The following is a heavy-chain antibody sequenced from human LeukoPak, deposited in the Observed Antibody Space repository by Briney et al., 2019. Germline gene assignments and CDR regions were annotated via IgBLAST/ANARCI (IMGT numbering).Heavy chain of an antibody. CDR2: IKTKTDGGTT. Sequence: GGSLRLSCAASGFTFSNAWMSWVRQAPGKGLEWVGRIKTKTDGGTTDYAAPVKGRFTISRDDSKNTLYLLMNSLKTEDTAVYYCTTEVATMVRGVIIDWFDPWGQGTLVTVSS. CDR3: TTEVATMVRGVIIDWFDP. CDR1: GFTFSNAW. D-gene: IGHD3-10*01. J-gene: IGHJ5*02. V-gene: IGHV3-15*01.